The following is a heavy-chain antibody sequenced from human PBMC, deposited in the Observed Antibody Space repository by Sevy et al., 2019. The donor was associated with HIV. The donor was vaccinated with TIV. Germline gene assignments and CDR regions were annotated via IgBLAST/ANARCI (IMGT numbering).Heavy chain of an antibody. V-gene: IGHV3-64D*06. CDR3: VKGYYYDSSGYNLWAFDI. J-gene: IGHJ3*02. D-gene: IGHD3-22*01. CDR2: ISSNGGST. CDR1: GFTFSSYA. Sequence: GGSLRLSCSASGFTFSSYAMHWVRQAPGKGLEYVSAISSNGGSTYYADSVKGRFTISRDNSKNTRYLQMSSLRAEDTSVYYCVKGYYYDSSGYNLWAFDIWGQGTMVTVSS.